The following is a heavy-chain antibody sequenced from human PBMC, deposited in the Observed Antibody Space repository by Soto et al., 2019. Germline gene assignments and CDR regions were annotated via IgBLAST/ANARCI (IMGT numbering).Heavy chain of an antibody. CDR2: INPSGSSA. CDR3: ARAETGSFCCSAY. CDR1: GNNFSRYY. Sequence: QVQLVQSGAEVKKPGASVKVSCKASGNNFSRYYIHWLRQAPGQGLEWMGIINPSGSSASYAQKFQGRVTMTRDTSTSTVYMELSGLRVEDTAVYYCARAETGSFCCSAYWGQGTLVTVSP. V-gene: IGHV1-46*01. D-gene: IGHD1-26*01. J-gene: IGHJ4*02.